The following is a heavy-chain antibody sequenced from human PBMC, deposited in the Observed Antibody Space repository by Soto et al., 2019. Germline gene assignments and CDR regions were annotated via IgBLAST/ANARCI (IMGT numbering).Heavy chain of an antibody. Sequence: SETLSLTCTVSGDSVNRDNYYWCWIRQPPGKGLEWIAYIYYSGNTYYNPSLKSRVTISVDTSKSQFSLKLSSVTAADTAVYYCARGGRSSSGWANFYYSGMDVWGQGTTVTVSS. CDR3: ARGGRSSSGWANFYYSGMDV. V-gene: IGHV4-61*01. D-gene: IGHD6-19*01. J-gene: IGHJ6*02. CDR2: IYYSGNT. CDR1: GDSVNRDNYY.